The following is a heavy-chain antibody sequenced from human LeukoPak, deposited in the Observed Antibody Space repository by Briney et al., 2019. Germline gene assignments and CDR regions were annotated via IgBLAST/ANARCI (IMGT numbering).Heavy chain of an antibody. CDR3: AKEERNVLRYFDWLFSFDY. J-gene: IGHJ4*02. Sequence: AGGALILSCAASGFPVSSNYMNWVRPAPGKGLEWGSVINSCGNAYYADFVKGRFTISRDNSKNMLYLQINSLRAEDTAVYYCAKEERNVLRYFDWLFSFDYWGQGTLVTVSS. D-gene: IGHD3-9*01. CDR1: GFPVSSNY. CDR2: INSCGNA. V-gene: IGHV3-53*01.